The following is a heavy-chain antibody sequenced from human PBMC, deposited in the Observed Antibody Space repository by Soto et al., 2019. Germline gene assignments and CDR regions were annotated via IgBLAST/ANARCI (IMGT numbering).Heavy chain of an antibody. CDR2: INHSGST. Sequence: QVQLQQWGAGLLKPSETLSLTCAVYGGSFRGYYRSWIRQPPGKGLEWSGEINHSGSTSYNPSLKLRVTISVDTSKNQFSLKLSSLTAEDTAVYYCARGEYCSGGSCYTRPESFQHCGQGTLVTVSS. CDR3: ARGEYCSGGSCYTRPESFQH. J-gene: IGHJ1*01. CDR1: GGSFRGYY. V-gene: IGHV4-34*01. D-gene: IGHD2-15*01.